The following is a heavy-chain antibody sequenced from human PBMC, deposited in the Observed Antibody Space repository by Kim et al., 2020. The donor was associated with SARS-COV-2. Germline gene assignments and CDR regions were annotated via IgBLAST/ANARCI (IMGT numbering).Heavy chain of an antibody. J-gene: IGHJ5*02. CDR3: ARGVSSAWTLWAWFDP. V-gene: IGHV4-4*02. D-gene: IGHD3-22*01. Sequence: SETLSLTCVVSGASISSSSCWSWVRQPPGKGLEWIGEVDHSGTTSYNVSLKNRVSILVDKSKNQFSLRLTSVSAADTAVYYCARGVSSAWTLWAWFDPWG. CDR1: GASISSSSC. CDR2: VDHSGTT.